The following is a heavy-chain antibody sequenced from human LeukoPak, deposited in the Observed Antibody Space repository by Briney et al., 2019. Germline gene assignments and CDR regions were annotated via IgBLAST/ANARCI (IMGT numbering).Heavy chain of an antibody. V-gene: IGHV3-74*01. J-gene: IGHJ5*02. D-gene: IGHD6-19*01. Sequence: GGSLRLSCAASGFTFSSYSMNWVRQAPGKGLVWVSRIKSDADGYSTDYADSVKGRFTISRDNSRNTLYLQMNSLKTDDTAVYYCGRDVSAVAGTAWFDPWGQGTLVTVSS. CDR2: IKSDADGYST. CDR3: GRDVSAVAGTAWFDP. CDR1: GFTFSSYS.